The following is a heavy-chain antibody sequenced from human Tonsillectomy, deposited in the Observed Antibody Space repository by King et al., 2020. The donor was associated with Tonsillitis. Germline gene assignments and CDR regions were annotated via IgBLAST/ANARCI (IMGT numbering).Heavy chain of an antibody. Sequence: VQLVESGGGLVQPGGSLRLSCAASRFIFSSFAMTWVRQAPGKGLECVSGISGSGGDTYYADSVKGRFTISRDNSRNTLHLQMNSLRAEDTAVYYCARQLGSTYGPFDYWGQGSPVIVSS. CDR3: ARQLGSTYGPFDY. CDR2: ISGSGGDT. CDR1: RFIFSSFA. J-gene: IGHJ4*02. D-gene: IGHD3-10*01. V-gene: IGHV3-23*04.